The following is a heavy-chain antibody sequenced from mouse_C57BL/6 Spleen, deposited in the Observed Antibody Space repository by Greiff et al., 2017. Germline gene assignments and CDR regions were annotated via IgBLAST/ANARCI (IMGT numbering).Heavy chain of an antibody. CDR2: ILPGSGST. CDR3: ARKDYYGSRSYYFEY. J-gene: IGHJ2*01. D-gene: IGHD1-1*01. V-gene: IGHV1-9*01. CDR1: GYTFTGYW. Sequence: VMLVESGAELMKPGASVKLSCKATGYTFTGYWIEWVKQRPGHGLEWIGEILPGSGSTNYNEKFKGKATFTADTSSNTAYMQLISLTTEDSAVYYCARKDYYGSRSYYFEYWGQGTARTVSA.